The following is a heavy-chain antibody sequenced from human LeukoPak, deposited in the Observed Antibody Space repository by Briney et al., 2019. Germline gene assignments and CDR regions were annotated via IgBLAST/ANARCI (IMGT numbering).Heavy chain of an antibody. V-gene: IGHV4-30-4*01. D-gene: IGHD3-10*01. CDR1: GGSISSGDYY. J-gene: IGHJ4*02. Sequence: SQTLSLTCSVSGGSISSGDYYWNWIRQPPGKGLEWLGYIYYSGSTYYNPSLMSRVTISVDASKNQFSLKLTSVTAADTAVYYCARAPRGNLQGYCWDQGTLVTVSS. CDR3: ARAPRGNLQGYC. CDR2: IYYSGST.